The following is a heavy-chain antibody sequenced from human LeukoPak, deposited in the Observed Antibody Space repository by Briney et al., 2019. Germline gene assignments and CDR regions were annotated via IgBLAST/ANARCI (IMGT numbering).Heavy chain of an antibody. CDR2: IYYSGIT. Sequence: PSETLSLTCTVSGGSIRGYYWSWIRQPPGKGLEYIGYIYYSGITNYNPSLKSRVTISVDTSKNQFSLRLNSVTAADTAMYYCASLSGVWDTGDKKWFDPWGQGTLVTVSS. CDR3: ASLSGVWDTGDKKWFDP. J-gene: IGHJ5*02. CDR1: GGSIRGYY. D-gene: IGHD2-8*02. V-gene: IGHV4-59*01.